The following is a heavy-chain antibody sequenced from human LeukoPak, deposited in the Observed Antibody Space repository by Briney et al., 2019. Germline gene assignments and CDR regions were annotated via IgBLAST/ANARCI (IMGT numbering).Heavy chain of an antibody. CDR1: GFTFSSYG. D-gene: IGHD6-19*01. V-gene: IGHV3-33*01. CDR3: ARDFASWSSGWFDY. J-gene: IGHJ4*02. CDR2: IWYDGSNK. Sequence: GGSLRLSCAASGFTFSSYGMHWVRQAPGKGLEWVAVIWYDGSNKYYADSVKGRFTISRDNSKNTLYLQMNSLRAEDTAVYYCARDFASWSSGWFDYWGQGTLVTVSS.